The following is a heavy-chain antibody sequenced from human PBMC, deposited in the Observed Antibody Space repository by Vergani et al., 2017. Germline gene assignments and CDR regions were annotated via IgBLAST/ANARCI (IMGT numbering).Heavy chain of an antibody. CDR2: INHSGST. Sequence: QVQLQQWGAGLLKPLETLSLTCAVYGGSFSGYYWSWIRQPPGKGLEWIGEINHSGSTNYNPSLKSRVTISVDTSKNQFSLKLSSVTAADTAVYYCARMDIVVVVDAHYFDYWGQGTLVTVSS. J-gene: IGHJ4*02. V-gene: IGHV4-34*01. CDR1: GGSFSGYY. CDR3: ARMDIVVVVDAHYFDY. D-gene: IGHD2-15*01.